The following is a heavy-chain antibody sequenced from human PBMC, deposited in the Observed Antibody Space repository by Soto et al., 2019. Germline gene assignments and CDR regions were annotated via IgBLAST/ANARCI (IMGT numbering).Heavy chain of an antibody. CDR2: ISWNSGTI. J-gene: IGHJ6*02. CDR3: AKSTGGTANGMGV. CDR1: GFSFDDYA. D-gene: IGHD2-8*02. V-gene: IGHV3-9*01. Sequence: EVQVVESGGGLVQPGRSLSLSCAASGFSFDDYAMHWVRQAPGKGLEWVSGISWNSGTIGYADSVKGRFTISRDNAKNSLYLQMKSLRAEDTALYYCAKSTGGTANGMGVWGQGTTVTVSS.